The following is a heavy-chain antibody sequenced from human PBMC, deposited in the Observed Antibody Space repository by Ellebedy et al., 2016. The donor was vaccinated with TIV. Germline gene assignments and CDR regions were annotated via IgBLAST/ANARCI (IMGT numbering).Heavy chain of an antibody. CDR2: IRHDGGEK. CDR3: ASGHKGISFGI. Sequence: GESLKISCAASGFTFSSYWMSWVRQVRQAPGKGLDWVANIRHDGGEKSYVDSVKGRLTISRDNAKNSLYMQMNSLRAEDTAVYYCASGHKGISFGIWGQGTMVTVSS. V-gene: IGHV3-7*03. J-gene: IGHJ3*02. CDR1: GFTFSSYW. D-gene: IGHD3-10*01.